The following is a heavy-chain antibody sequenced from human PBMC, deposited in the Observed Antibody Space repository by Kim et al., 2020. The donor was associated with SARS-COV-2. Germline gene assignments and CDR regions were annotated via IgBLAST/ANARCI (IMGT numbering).Heavy chain of an antibody. V-gene: IGHV3-74*01. D-gene: IGHD6-13*01. J-gene: IGHJ6*02. CDR3: ARTGYSSSWYSGYYYGMDV. Sequence: GRFTISRDNAKNTLYLQMNSLRAEDTAVYYCARTGYSSSWYSGYYYGMDVWGQGTTVTVSS.